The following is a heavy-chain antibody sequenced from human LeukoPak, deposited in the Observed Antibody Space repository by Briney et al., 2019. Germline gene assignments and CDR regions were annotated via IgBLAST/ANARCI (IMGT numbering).Heavy chain of an antibody. V-gene: IGHV4-30-4*08. CDR1: GGSISSGDYY. Sequence: SETLSLTCTVSGGSISSGDYYWSWIRQPPGKGLEWIGYLYYSGSTYYNPSLKSRVTISVDTSKNQFSLKLSSVTAADTAVYYCARDRRGWYQALWYFDLWGRGTLVTVSS. CDR2: LYYSGST. CDR3: ARDRRGWYQALWYFDL. D-gene: IGHD6-19*01. J-gene: IGHJ2*01.